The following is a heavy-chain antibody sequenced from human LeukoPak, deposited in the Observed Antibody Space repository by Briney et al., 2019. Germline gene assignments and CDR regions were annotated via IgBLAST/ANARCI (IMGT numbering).Heavy chain of an antibody. CDR2: ISYDGSNK. Sequence: GGSLRLSCAASGFTLSSYAMHWVRQAPGKGLEWVAVISYDGSNKYYADSVKGRFTISRDNSKNTLYLQMNSLRAEDTAVYYCAGARPGYSSGWYFFDFDYWGQGTLVTVSS. CDR1: GFTLSSYA. CDR3: AGARPGYSSGWYFFDFDY. J-gene: IGHJ4*02. D-gene: IGHD6-19*01. V-gene: IGHV3-30-3*01.